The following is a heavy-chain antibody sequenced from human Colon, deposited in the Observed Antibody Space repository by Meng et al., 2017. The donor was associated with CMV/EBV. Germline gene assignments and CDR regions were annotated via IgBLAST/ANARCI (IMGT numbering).Heavy chain of an antibody. J-gene: IGHJ4*02. D-gene: IGHD5-12*01. CDR2: ASQSGST. CDR1: GGYFSEDY. Sequence: TCAVYGGYFSEDYWRWVRQPPGKVLEWIGEASQSGSTSYNPSLKSRVTISLDRSNKQFSLKLTSVTAADTAVYYCARRVASGKYYFDSWGQGALVTVSS. V-gene: IGHV4-34*01. CDR3: ARRVASGKYYFDS.